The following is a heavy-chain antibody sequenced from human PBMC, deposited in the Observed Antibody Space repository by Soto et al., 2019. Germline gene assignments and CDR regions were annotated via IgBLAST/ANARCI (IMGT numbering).Heavy chain of an antibody. CDR3: SKDGFGAPSYQYYGMDV. J-gene: IGHJ6*02. V-gene: IGHV3-48*03. CDR1: GFAFSSYE. D-gene: IGHD3-10*01. Sequence: GGSLRLSCAASGFAFSSYEMNWVRQAPGKGLEWVSYISSSGSTIYYADSVKGRFTISRDNAKNSLYLQMNSLRAEDTAIYYCSKDGFGAPSYQYYGMDVWGQGTTVTVSS. CDR2: ISSSGSTI.